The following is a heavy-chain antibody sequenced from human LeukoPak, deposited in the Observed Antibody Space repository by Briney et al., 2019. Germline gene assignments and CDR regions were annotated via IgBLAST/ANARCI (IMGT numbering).Heavy chain of an antibody. CDR2: IYYSGST. V-gene: IGHV4-59*01. D-gene: IGHD3-22*01. Sequence: SETLSLTCTVSGGSISSYYWSWIRQPPGKGLEWIGYIYYSGSTNYNPSLKSRVTISVDTSKNQFSLKLSSVTAADTAVHYCAGQYYYDSSGYYVNWGQGTLVTVSS. CDR1: GGSISSYY. J-gene: IGHJ4*02. CDR3: AGQYYYDSSGYYVN.